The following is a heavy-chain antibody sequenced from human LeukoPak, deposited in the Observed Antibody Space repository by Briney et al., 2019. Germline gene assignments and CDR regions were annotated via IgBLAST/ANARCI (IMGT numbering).Heavy chain of an antibody. CDR1: GGSMSTYS. CDR2: IYYSGST. J-gene: IGHJ3*02. V-gene: IGHV4-59*08. Sequence: PSETLSLTCTVSGGSMSTYSWSWIRQPPGKGLEWIGYIYYSGSTNYNPSLKSRVTISVDTSKNQFSLKLSPVTAADTAVYYCARHRRDGYNPMGAFDIWGQGTMVTVSS. CDR3: ARHRRDGYNPMGAFDI. D-gene: IGHD5-24*01.